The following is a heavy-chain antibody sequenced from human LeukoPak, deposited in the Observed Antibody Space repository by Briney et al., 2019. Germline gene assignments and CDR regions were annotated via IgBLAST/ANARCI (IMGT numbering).Heavy chain of an antibody. CDR1: GFTFSSYA. Sequence: PGGSLRLSCAASGFTFSSYAMNWVRQGPGKGLEWVAVISYDGIKKYYGDPVKGRFTISRDNPKNTLFLQMNSLRGEDTAVYYCARVRRTGYHYYGMDVWGQGTTVTVSS. D-gene: IGHD3/OR15-3a*01. V-gene: IGHV3-30-3*01. CDR2: ISYDGIKK. CDR3: ARVRRTGYHYYGMDV. J-gene: IGHJ6*02.